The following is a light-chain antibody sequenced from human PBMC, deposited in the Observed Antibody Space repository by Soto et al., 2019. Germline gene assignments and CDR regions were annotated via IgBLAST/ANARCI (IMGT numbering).Light chain of an antibody. CDR3: QQYNSYRT. V-gene: IGKV1-5*01. J-gene: IGKJ1*01. CDR1: QSISIW. Sequence: DIQMTQSPSTLSASVGDRVTVTFRARQSISIWLAWYQQKPGKAPKLLIYDASILESGVPSRFSGSGSGTEFTLTISSLQPDDFATYYCQQYNSYRTFGQGTTVDIK. CDR2: DAS.